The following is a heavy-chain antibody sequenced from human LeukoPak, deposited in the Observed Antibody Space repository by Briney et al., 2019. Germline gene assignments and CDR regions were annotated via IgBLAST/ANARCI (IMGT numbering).Heavy chain of an antibody. Sequence: QPGGSLRLSCAASGFTFSSYAMSWVRQAPGKGLEWVSAISGSGGSTYYADSVKGRFTISRDNSKNTLYLQMNSLRAEDTAVYYCASSSSDLYYGMDVWGQGTTVTVSS. CDR2: ISGSGGST. D-gene: IGHD6-6*01. J-gene: IGHJ6*02. CDR1: GFTFSSYA. V-gene: IGHV3-23*01. CDR3: ASSSSDLYYGMDV.